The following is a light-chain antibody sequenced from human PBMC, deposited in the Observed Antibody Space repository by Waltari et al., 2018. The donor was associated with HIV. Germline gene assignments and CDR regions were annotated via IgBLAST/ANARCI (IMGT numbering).Light chain of an antibody. CDR3: HQYHDWPRGT. CDR1: QSVGSY. CDR2: GAS. V-gene: IGKV3D-15*03. Sequence: TVMTQSPVTLSVSPGDRVTLSCRASQSVGSYLAWYQQKADQPPRLLVYGASVRAAEIPARVSGTGSGTDCKLIIDDLHPDDGAVDFCHQYHDWPRGTFGQGTRVEIK. J-gene: IGKJ2*02.